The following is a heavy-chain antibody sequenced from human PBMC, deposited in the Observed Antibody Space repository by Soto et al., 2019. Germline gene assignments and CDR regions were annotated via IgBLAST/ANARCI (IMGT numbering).Heavy chain of an antibody. Sequence: PSETLSLTCTVSGGSISGPYWTWIRHSPERRREWFGHTYYNGNTNYNPSLKDRVTMSLDASGNHFSRRLPSGTAADTALYYFATAFGSSWFAYAFDVWARGTMVTVSS. CDR2: TYYNGNT. V-gene: IGHV4-59*11. J-gene: IGHJ3*01. CDR1: GGSISGPY. D-gene: IGHD2-15*01. CDR3: ATAFGSSWFAYAFDV.